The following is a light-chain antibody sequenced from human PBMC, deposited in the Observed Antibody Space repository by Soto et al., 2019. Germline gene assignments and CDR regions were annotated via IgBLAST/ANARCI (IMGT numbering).Light chain of an antibody. CDR1: QSISSW. CDR2: DAS. V-gene: IGKV1-5*01. J-gene: IGKJ1*01. CDR3: QQYNSYSRP. Sequence: DIQITQTTSTLSASVGDRVTITCRASQSISSWLAWYQQKPGKAPKLLIYDASSLESGVPSRFSGSGSGTGFTLTISSLQPDDFATYYCQQYNSYSRPFGQGSKVDVK.